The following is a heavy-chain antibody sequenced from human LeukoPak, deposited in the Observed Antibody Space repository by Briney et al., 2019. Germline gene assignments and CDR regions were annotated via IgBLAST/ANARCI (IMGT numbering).Heavy chain of an antibody. J-gene: IGHJ4*02. V-gene: IGHV3-13*01. CDR3: ARTTDYSSGFDY. Sequence: GGSLRLSCAASGFTFSSYDMHWVRQATGKGLEWVSAIGTAGDTYYPGSVKGRFTISRENAKNSLYLQMNSLRADDTAVYYCARTTDYSSGFDYWGQGTLVTVSS. CDR1: GFTFSSYD. CDR2: IGTAGDT. D-gene: IGHD6-19*01.